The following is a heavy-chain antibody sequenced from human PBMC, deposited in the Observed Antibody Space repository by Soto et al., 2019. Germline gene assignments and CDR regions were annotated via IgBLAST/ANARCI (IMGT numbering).Heavy chain of an antibody. CDR1: GYTFTSYD. CDR3: ARASTVTTSDAFDI. Sequence: ASVKVSCKASGYTFTSYDINWVRQATGQGLEWMGWMNPNSGNTGYAQKFQGRVTMTRNTSISTAYMELSSLRSEDTAVYYCARASTVTTSDAFDIWGQGTMVTVSS. V-gene: IGHV1-8*01. D-gene: IGHD4-4*01. CDR2: MNPNSGNT. J-gene: IGHJ3*02.